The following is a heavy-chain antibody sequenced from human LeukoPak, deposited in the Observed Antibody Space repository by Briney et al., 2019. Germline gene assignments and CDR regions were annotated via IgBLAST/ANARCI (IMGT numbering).Heavy chain of an antibody. Sequence: SETLSLTCAVYGGSFSGYYWSRIRQPPGKGLEWIGEINHSGSTNYHPSLKSRVTMSVDTSKNQFSLKLTSVTAADTAVYFCARMGSSGYYPYYFDYWGQGTLVTVSS. CDR3: ARMGSSGYYPYYFDY. CDR1: GGSFSGYY. D-gene: IGHD3-22*01. V-gene: IGHV4-34*01. CDR2: INHSGST. J-gene: IGHJ4*02.